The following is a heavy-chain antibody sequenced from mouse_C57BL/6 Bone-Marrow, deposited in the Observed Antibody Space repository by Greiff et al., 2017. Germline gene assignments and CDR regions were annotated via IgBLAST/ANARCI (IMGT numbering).Heavy chain of an antibody. Sequence: DVKLQESGPELVKPGASVKISCKASGYSFTGYYMNWVKQSPEKSLEWIGEINPSTGGTTYNQKFKAKATLSVDKSSSTAYMQLKSLTSEDSAVYYCARDPYWYFDVWGTGTTVTVSS. J-gene: IGHJ1*03. V-gene: IGHV1-42*01. CDR1: GYSFTGYY. CDR3: ARDPYWYFDV. CDR2: INPSTGGT.